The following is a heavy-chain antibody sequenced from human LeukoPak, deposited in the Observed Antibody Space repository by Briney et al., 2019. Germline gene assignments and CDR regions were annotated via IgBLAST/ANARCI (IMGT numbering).Heavy chain of an antibody. V-gene: IGHV3-23*01. CDR2: LSGSGVST. CDR1: GFTFSSYA. CDR3: AKEPQYSSGWFVDY. D-gene: IGHD6-19*01. Sequence: PGGSLRPSCAASGFTFSSYAMTWVRQAPGKGLEWVSTLSGSGVSTYYADSVKGRFTISRDNSKNTLYLQMNSLRAEDTAVYYCAKEPQYSSGWFVDYWGQGTLVTVSS. J-gene: IGHJ4*02.